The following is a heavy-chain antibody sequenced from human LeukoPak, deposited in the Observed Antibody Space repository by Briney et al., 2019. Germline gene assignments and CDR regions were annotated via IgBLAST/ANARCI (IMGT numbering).Heavy chain of an antibody. CDR2: IYPGDSDT. D-gene: IGHD2-2*01. CDR3: ARHGEYCSSTSCSLDPEYFQH. V-gene: IGHV5-51*01. CDR1: GYSFTSYW. Sequence: GESLKISCKGSGYSFTSYWIGWVRQMPGKGPEWMGIIYPGDSDTRYSPSFQGQVTISADKSISTAYLQWSSLKASDTAMYYCARHGEYCSSTSCSLDPEYFQHWGQGTLVTVSS. J-gene: IGHJ1*01.